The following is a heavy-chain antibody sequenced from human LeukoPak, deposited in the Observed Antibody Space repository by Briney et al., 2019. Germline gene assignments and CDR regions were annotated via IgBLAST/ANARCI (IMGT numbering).Heavy chain of an antibody. J-gene: IGHJ4*02. V-gene: IGHV4-30-2*01. CDR3: VRYIPARPGFDY. CDR1: GGSISSGGYS. CDR2: IYHSGST. Sequence: PSQTLSLTCAVSGGSISSGGYSWSWIRQPPGKGLEWIGYIYHSGSTYYNPSLKSRVTISVDRSKNQFSLKLSSVTAADTAVYYCVRYIPARPGFDYWGQGTLVTVSS. D-gene: IGHD6-6*01.